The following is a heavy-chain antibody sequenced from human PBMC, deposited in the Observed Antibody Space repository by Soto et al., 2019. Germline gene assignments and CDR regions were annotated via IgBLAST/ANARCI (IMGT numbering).Heavy chain of an antibody. J-gene: IGHJ3*02. CDR2: FIPIFGTA. CDR1: GGTCSSYA. CDR3: ARVMGAWATYDI. D-gene: IGHD1-26*01. Sequence: QVQLVQSGAEVKKPGSSVKVSCKASGGTCSSYAISWVRQAPGQWLEWRGGFIPIFGTANYAQKCQGRVTITGDKTTSTAYMELSSLSSEDTAVYYCARVMGAWATYDIWGQGTMVTVSS. V-gene: IGHV1-69*06.